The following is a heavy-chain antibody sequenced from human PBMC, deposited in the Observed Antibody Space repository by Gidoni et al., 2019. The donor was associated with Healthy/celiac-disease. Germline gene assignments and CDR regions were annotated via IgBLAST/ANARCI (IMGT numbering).Heavy chain of an antibody. Sequence: EVQLLESGGGLVQPGGSLRLSCAASGFTFSSYAMSWVRQAPGKGLEWVSAISGSGGSTYYADAVKGRFTISRDNYKNTLYLQMNSLRAEDTAVYYCAKDWVLLPPPPWENAFDIWGQGTMVTVSS. J-gene: IGHJ3*02. CDR2: ISGSGGST. CDR3: AKDWVLLPPPPWENAFDI. V-gene: IGHV3-23*01. D-gene: IGHD3-22*01. CDR1: GFTFSSYA.